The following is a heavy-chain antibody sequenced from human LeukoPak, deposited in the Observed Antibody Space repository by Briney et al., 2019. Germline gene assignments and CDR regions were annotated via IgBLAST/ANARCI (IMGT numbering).Heavy chain of an antibody. J-gene: IGHJ4*02. CDR1: GGTFSSYA. Sequence: SVKVSCKASGGTFSSYAISWVRQAPGQGLEWMGRIIPILGIANYAQKFQGRVTITADKPTSTAYMELSSLRSEDTAVYYCASWAPSSTYFDYWGQGTLVTVSS. D-gene: IGHD2-2*01. CDR2: IIPILGIA. CDR3: ASWAPSSTYFDY. V-gene: IGHV1-69*04.